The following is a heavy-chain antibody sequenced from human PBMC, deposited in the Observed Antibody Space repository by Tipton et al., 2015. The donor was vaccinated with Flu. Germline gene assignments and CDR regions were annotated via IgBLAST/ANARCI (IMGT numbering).Heavy chain of an antibody. J-gene: IGHJ4*02. CDR2: IWYDGSNK. CDR1: GFTFSSYG. CDR3: AREGGSYLGSGY. V-gene: IGHV3-33*01. D-gene: IGHD1-26*01. Sequence: SLRLSCAASGFTFSSYGMHWVRQAPGKGLEWVAVIWYDGSNKYYADSVKGRFTISRDNSKNTLYLQRNSLRAEDTAVYYCAREGGSYLGSGYWGQGTLVTVSS.